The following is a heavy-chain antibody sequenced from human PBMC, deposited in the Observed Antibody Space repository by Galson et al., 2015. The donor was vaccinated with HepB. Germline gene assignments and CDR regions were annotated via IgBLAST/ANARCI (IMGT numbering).Heavy chain of an antibody. CDR1: GFTFSSYS. D-gene: IGHD3-3*01. CDR3: ARSRNVFWSGYPRGQFNY. J-gene: IGHJ4*02. V-gene: IGHV3-21*01. Sequence: SLRLSCAASGFTFSSYSMNWVRQAPGKGLEWVSSISSSSSYIYYADSVKGRFTISRDNAKNSLYLQMNSLRAEDTAVYYCARSRNVFWSGYPRGQFNYWGQGTLFTFSS. CDR2: ISSSSSYI.